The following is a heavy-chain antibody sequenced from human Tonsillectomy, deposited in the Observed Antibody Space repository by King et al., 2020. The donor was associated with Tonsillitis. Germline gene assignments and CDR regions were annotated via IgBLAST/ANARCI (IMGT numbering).Heavy chain of an antibody. CDR1: GYSFTSYW. Sequence: QLVQSGAEVKKPGASLKISCKGSGYSFTSYWIGWVRQMPGKGLEWMGLIYPGDSDTRYSPSFQGQVTISADKSISTAYLQWSSLKASDTAMYYCARRTGGSYVPRNWYFDLWGRGTLVTVSS. CDR2: IYPGDSDT. D-gene: IGHD1-26*01. V-gene: IGHV5-51*01. J-gene: IGHJ2*01. CDR3: ARRTGGSYVPRNWYFDL.